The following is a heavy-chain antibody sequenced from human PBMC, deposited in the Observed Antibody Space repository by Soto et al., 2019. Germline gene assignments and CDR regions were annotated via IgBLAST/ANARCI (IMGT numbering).Heavy chain of an antibody. CDR1: CGSISSYY. D-gene: IGHD3-22*01. V-gene: IGHV4-4*07. Sequence: SETLSLTCTVSCGSISSYYWSWIRQPAGKGLEWIGRIYTSGSTNYNPSLKSRVTMSVDTSKNQFFLKLSSVTAADTAVYYCAREANYYDSSGYRFDYWGQGTLVTVSS. CDR3: AREANYYDSSGYRFDY. CDR2: IYTSGST. J-gene: IGHJ4*02.